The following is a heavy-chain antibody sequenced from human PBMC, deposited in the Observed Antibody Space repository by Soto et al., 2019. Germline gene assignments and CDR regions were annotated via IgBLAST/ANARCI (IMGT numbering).Heavy chain of an antibody. D-gene: IGHD2-21*02. V-gene: IGHV1-69*13. CDR1: GGTFSSYA. CDR3: ARGHIVVVTATPRYYYYGMDV. J-gene: IGHJ6*02. Sequence: SVRVSCKASGGTFSSYAISWVRQAPGQGLEWMGGIIPIFGTANYAQKFQGRVTITADESTSTAYMELSSLRSEDTAVYYCARGHIVVVTATPRYYYYGMDVWGQGTTVTVSS. CDR2: IIPIFGTA.